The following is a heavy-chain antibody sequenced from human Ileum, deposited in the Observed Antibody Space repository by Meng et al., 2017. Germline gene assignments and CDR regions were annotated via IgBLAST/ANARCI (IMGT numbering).Heavy chain of an antibody. D-gene: IGHD1-26*01. J-gene: IGHJ5*02. V-gene: IGHV4-30-4*01. Sequence: VQLQESGPGLVKSSQTLSLPCTVSGGSICSGDCYWSWIRQPPGKGLEWIGYIFDTGPPSYSPPLRSRLSISMDTSKNQFSLRLTSVRAADTAVYYCAASLDGNRFDPWGQGTLVTVSS. CDR3: AASLDGNRFDP. CDR2: IFDTGPP. CDR1: GGSICSGDCY.